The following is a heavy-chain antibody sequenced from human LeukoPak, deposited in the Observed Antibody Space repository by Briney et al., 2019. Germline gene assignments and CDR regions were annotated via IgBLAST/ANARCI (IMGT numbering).Heavy chain of an antibody. Sequence: GEFLKISCKGSGYSFTSYWIGWVRQMPGKGLEWMGIIFPGDSETTYSPSFQGQVTISADKSINTAYLQWSSLKASDTAMYYCATSESQTKFDYWGQGTLVTVSS. V-gene: IGHV5-51*01. J-gene: IGHJ4*02. CDR2: IFPGDSET. CDR1: GYSFTSYW. D-gene: IGHD1/OR15-1a*01. CDR3: ATSESQTKFDY.